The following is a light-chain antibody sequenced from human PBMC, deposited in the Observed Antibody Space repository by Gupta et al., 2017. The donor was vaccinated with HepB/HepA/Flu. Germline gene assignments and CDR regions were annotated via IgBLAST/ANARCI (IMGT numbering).Light chain of an antibody. CDR1: SNNVGNEG. V-gene: IGLV10-54*04. J-gene: IGLJ1*01. CDR3: SAWDSSLSAHV. Sequence: QAGVAQPLSVSQGLGQTATLTCTVNSNNVGNEGAVWLLQLQGLPPKLLSYRNNNPPSGISEIFSASKSGNTASLTITRLQPEDEGDYYCSAWDSSLSAHVFGSGTTVTVL. CDR2: RNN.